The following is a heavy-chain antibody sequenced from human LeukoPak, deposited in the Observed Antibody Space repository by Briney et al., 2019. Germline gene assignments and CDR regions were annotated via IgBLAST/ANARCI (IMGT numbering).Heavy chain of an antibody. CDR3: ARGTHSSGYSYFDY. Sequence: PSETLSLTCTVSGGSISSYYWSWIRQPPGKGLEWIGYIYYSGSTNYNPSLKSRVTISVDTSKNQFSLKLSSVTAADTAVYYCARGTHSSGYSYFDYWGQGTLVTVSS. J-gene: IGHJ4*02. V-gene: IGHV4-59*12. CDR2: IYYSGST. D-gene: IGHD3-22*01. CDR1: GGSISSYY.